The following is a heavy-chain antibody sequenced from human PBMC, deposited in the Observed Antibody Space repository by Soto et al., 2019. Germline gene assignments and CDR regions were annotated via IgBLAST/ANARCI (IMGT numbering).Heavy chain of an antibody. V-gene: IGHV3-23*01. J-gene: IGHJ4*02. CDR3: ARWSYLDY. D-gene: IGHD3-3*01. Sequence: SCAASGFSFGSYALTWVRQAPGKGLEWVSPISGSDGKTFYADAVKGRFSLSRDISQSTLYLQMNSLRADDTAIYYCARWSYLDYWGQGTRVTVSS. CDR1: GFSFGSYA. CDR2: ISGSDGKT.